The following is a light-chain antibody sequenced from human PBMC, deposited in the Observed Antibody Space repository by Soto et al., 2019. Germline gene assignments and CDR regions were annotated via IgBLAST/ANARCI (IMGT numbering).Light chain of an antibody. CDR1: QDISNY. V-gene: IGKV1-33*01. CDR2: DAS. CDR3: QQYDNLPWT. Sequence: DIQMTQSPSSLSASVGDRVTITCQASQDISNYLNWYQQKPGKAPKLLIYDASNLETGVPSRFSGSGSGTDFTFNISSLQPEDIETYYCQQYDNLPWTFGQGTKVDIK. J-gene: IGKJ1*01.